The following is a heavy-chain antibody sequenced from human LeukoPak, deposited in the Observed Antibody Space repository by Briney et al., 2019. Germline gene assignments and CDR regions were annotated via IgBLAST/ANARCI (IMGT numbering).Heavy chain of an antibody. Sequence: SETLSLTCAVYGGSFSAHYWNWIRQPPGKGLEWIGEVNHSGSTNYNPSLKSRVTISVDMSKNQFSLKLSSVTAADTAVYYCARVTVGALDYWGQGTLVTVSS. J-gene: IGHJ4*02. V-gene: IGHV4-34*01. CDR3: ARVTVGALDY. CDR1: GGSFSAHY. D-gene: IGHD1-26*01. CDR2: VNHSGST.